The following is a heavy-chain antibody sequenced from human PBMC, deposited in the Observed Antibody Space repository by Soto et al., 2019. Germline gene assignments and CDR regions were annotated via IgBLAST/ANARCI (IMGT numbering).Heavy chain of an antibody. V-gene: IGHV4-59*01. CDR2: IYYSGST. CDR3: ARITYYYDSSGSLLGWFEP. CDR1: GGSISSYY. Sequence: SETLSLTCTVSGGSISSYYWSCIRQPPGKGLEWIGYIYYSGSTNYNPSLKSRGTISVDTSKNQFSLKMRSVTAAETAVYYCARITYYYDSSGSLLGWFEPLGQGTLVAVSS. D-gene: IGHD3-22*01. J-gene: IGHJ5*02.